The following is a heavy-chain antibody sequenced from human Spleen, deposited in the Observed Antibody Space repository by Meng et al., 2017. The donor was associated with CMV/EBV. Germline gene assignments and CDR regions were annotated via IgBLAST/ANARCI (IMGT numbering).Heavy chain of an antibody. CDR3: AKDSLVATATS. CDR2: IYSDGST. J-gene: IGHJ4*02. D-gene: IGHD5-12*01. CDR1: GFIFTIYA. Sequence: GGSLRLSCSASGFIFTIYAMTWVRQAPGKGLEWVSTIYSDGSTYYADSLKGRFTISRDNSKNTLYLQMNSRRAEDTAVYYCAKDSLVATATSWGQGTLVTVSS. V-gene: IGHV3-23*01.